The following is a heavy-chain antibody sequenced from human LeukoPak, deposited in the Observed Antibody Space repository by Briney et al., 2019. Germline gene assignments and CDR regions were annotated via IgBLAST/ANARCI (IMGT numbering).Heavy chain of an antibody. V-gene: IGHV3-23*01. Sequence: ETLSLTCAVYGGSFSGYYWSWVRQAPGKGLEWVSAISGSGGSTYYADSVKGRFTISRDNSKNTLYLQMNSLRAEDTAVYYCAKEILYHPDPWGQGTLVTVSS. CDR2: ISGSGGST. J-gene: IGHJ5*02. CDR3: AKEILYHPDP. CDR1: GGSFSGYY. D-gene: IGHD2-2*02.